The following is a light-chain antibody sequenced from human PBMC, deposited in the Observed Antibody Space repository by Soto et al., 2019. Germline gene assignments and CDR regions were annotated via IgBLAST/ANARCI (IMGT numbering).Light chain of an antibody. CDR1: QSVSSDY. CDR3: QQYSSSPRT. V-gene: IGKV3-20*01. J-gene: IGKJ2*02. CDR2: SAS. Sequence: ENVLTQSPGTLSLSPGEGATLSCRASQSVSSDYLAWYQQKPGQAPRLLIYSASSRSTGVPDRFSGSGSGTEFSLTIRRLEPEDFAVYYCQQYSSSPRTLGQGTKLEMK.